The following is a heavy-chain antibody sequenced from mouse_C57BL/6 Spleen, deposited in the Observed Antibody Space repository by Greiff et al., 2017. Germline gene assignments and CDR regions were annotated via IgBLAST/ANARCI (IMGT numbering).Heavy chain of an antibody. Sequence: VQLVESGPGLVAPSQRLSIPCTVSGFSLTSYGVDWVRQPPGKGLEWLGVIWGGGSTNYNSAPMSRLSISKDNSKSQVFLKMNRLQTDDTAMYYCAKEGYYGNYYAMDYWGQGTSVTVSS. CDR2: IWGGGST. J-gene: IGHJ4*01. D-gene: IGHD2-1*01. CDR3: AKEGYYGNYYAMDY. CDR1: GFSLTSYG. V-gene: IGHV2-9*01.